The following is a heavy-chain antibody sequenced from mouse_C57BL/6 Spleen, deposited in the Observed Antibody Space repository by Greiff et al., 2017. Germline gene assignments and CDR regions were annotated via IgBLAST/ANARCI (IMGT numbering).Heavy chain of an antibody. Sequence: EVQRVESEGGLVQPGSSMKLSCTASGFTFSDYYMAWVRQVPEKGLEWVANINYDGSSTYYLDSLKSRFIISRDNAKNILYLQMSSLKSEDTATYYCARGYDGYYGRNAMDYWGQGTSVTVSS. D-gene: IGHD2-3*01. V-gene: IGHV5-16*01. CDR3: ARGYDGYYGRNAMDY. CDR1: GFTFSDYY. CDR2: INYDGSST. J-gene: IGHJ4*01.